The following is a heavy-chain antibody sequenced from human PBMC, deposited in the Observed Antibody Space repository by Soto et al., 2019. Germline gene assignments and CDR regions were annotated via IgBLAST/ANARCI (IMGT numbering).Heavy chain of an antibody. D-gene: IGHD2-15*01. Sequence: PGGSLRLSCAASGFTFSSYAMHWVRQAPGKGLEWVAAISYDGSNKYYADSVKGRFTISRDNSKNTLYLQMNSLRAEDTAVYYCARDLENSPIYWGQGTLVTVSS. V-gene: IGHV3-30-3*01. J-gene: IGHJ4*02. CDR1: GFTFSSYA. CDR3: ARDLENSPIY. CDR2: ISYDGSNK.